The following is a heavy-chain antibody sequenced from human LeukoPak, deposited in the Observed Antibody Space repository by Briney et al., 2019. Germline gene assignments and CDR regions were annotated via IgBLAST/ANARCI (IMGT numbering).Heavy chain of an antibody. CDR2: IIPIFGTA. CDR3: ARDRSGVGATPLDY. V-gene: IGHV1-69*13. Sequence: GASVKVSCKASGGTFSSSAISWVRQAPGQGLEWMGGIIPIFGTANYAQKFQGRVTITADESTSTAYMELSSLRSEDTAVYYCARDRSGVGATPLDYWGQGTLVTVSS. D-gene: IGHD1-26*01. J-gene: IGHJ4*02. CDR1: GGTFSSSA.